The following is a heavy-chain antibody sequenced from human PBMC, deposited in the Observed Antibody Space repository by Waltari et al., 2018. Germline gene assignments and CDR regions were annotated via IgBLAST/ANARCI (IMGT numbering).Heavy chain of an antibody. J-gene: IGHJ4*02. CDR3: ARGTEEVRGVHFDY. CDR2: INHSGST. D-gene: IGHD3-10*01. V-gene: IGHV4-34*01. Sequence: PPGKGLEWIWEINHSGSTNYNPSLKSRVTISVDTSKNQFSLKLSSVTAADTAVYYCARGTEEVRGVHFDYWGQGTLVTVSS.